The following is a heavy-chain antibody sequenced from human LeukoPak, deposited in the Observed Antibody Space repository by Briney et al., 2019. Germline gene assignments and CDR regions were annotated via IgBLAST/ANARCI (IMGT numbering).Heavy chain of an antibody. D-gene: IGHD3-10*01. CDR3: ARFGELDDY. CDR1: GYTFTSYG. Sequence: GASVKVSFKASGYTFTSYGISWVRQPPAQGLELMGLISAYNGNTNNAQEIQGRVNMTTNTSTSTAYMELRSLRCDDTAVYYCARFGELDDYWGQGTLVTVSS. CDR2: ISAYNGNT. V-gene: IGHV1-18*01. J-gene: IGHJ4*02.